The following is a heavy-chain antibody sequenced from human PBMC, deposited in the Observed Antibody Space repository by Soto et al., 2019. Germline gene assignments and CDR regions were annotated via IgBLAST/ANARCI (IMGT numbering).Heavy chain of an antibody. D-gene: IGHD6-19*01. CDR3: ARGVAGPLHWFDP. CDR1: GYTFTSYA. V-gene: IGHV1-3*01. CDR2: INAGNGNT. J-gene: IGHJ5*02. Sequence: RASVKVSCKASGYTFTSYAMHWVRQAPGQRLEWMGWINAGNGNTKYSQKLQGRVTITRDTSASTAYMELSSLRSEDTAVYYCARGVAGPLHWFDPWGQGTLVTVSS.